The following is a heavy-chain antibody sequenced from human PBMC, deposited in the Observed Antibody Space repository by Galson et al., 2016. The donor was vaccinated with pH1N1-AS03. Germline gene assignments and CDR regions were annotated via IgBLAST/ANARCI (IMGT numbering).Heavy chain of an antibody. CDR3: ARGSGWLPDY. V-gene: IGHV4-59*11. J-gene: IGHJ4*02. Sequence: TLSLTCTVSGGSISGHYWGWIRQPPGKGPEWIGYVHYTGSTDYSPSLKSRVTISLDTPKHQFSLKPMSVTAADTAVYYCARGSGWLPDYWGQGTLVTVSS. D-gene: IGHD6-13*01. CDR1: GGSISGHY. CDR2: VHYTGST.